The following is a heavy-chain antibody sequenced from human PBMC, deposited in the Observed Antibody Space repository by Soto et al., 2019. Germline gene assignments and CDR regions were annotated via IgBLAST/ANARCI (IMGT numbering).Heavy chain of an antibody. V-gene: IGHV6-1*01. Sequence: QALSLPFAISGYSVSSNSAACNLIRQSPSRGLEFLGRTYYRSKWFYDYAVSVKSRITINPDTSKNQFPLQLNSVTPEDTAMYYCVRSGSGDLDYWGQGTLVTVSS. CDR1: GYSVSSNSAA. CDR3: VRSGSGDLDY. J-gene: IGHJ4*02. CDR2: TYYRSKWFY. D-gene: IGHD3-3*01.